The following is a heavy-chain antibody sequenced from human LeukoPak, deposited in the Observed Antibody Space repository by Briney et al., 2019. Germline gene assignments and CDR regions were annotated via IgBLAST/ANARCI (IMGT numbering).Heavy chain of an antibody. CDR1: GFTFSDYY. CDR2: ISSSSSYI. D-gene: IGHD3-9*01. V-gene: IGHV3-21*01. Sequence: GGSLRLSCAASGFTFSDYYMNWIRQAPGKGLEWVSSISSSSSYIYYADSVKGRFTISRDNAKNSLYLQMDSLRAEDTAVYYCARDGNDILTGYYYYYYYMDVWGKGPTVTVS. J-gene: IGHJ6*03. CDR3: ARDGNDILTGYYYYYYYMDV.